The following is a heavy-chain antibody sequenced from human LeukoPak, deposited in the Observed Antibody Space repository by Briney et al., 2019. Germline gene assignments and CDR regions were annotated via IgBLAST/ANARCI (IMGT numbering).Heavy chain of an antibody. J-gene: IGHJ3*02. CDR1: GFTFDDYA. D-gene: IGHD1-26*01. CDR2: ISWNSGSI. V-gene: IGHV3-9*01. Sequence: PGGSLRLSCAASGFTFDDYAMHWVRQAPGKGLEWVSGISWNSGSIGYADSVKGRFTISRDNAKNSLYLQMNSLRAEDTAVYYCARLYSGSYADAFDIWGQGTMVTVSS. CDR3: ARLYSGSYADAFDI.